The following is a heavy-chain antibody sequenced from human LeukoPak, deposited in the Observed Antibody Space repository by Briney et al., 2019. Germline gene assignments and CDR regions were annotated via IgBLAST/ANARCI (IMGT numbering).Heavy chain of an antibody. CDR3: ARYSGSYFRGPT. V-gene: IGHV3-21*01. Sequence: GGSLRLSCAASGFTFTSYTMNWVRQAPGKGLEWVSSISSSSSYIYYADSVKGRFTISRDNAKNSLYLQMNSLRAEDTAVYYCARYSGSYFRGPTWGQGTLVTVSS. CDR2: ISSSSSYI. D-gene: IGHD1-26*01. CDR1: GFTFTSYT. J-gene: IGHJ5*02.